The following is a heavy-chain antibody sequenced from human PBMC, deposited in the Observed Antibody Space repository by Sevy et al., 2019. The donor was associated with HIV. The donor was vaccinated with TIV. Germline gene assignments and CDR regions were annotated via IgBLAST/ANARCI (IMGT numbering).Heavy chain of an antibody. Sequence: GGSLRLSCAASGFTFSSYAMHWVRQAPGKGLEWVAVISYDGSNKYYADSVKGRFTISRDNSKNTQYLQMNSLRAEDTAVYYCARAMVEAGTYFDYWGQGTLVTVSS. V-gene: IGHV3-30-3*01. CDR1: GFTFSSYA. J-gene: IGHJ4*02. CDR2: ISYDGSNK. D-gene: IGHD6-19*01. CDR3: ARAMVEAGTYFDY.